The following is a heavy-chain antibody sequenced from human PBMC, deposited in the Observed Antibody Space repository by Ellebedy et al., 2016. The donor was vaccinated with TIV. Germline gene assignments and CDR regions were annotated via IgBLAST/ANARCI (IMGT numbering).Heavy chain of an antibody. V-gene: IGHV3-48*04. CDR2: ISRSSGTI. Sequence: GGSLRLSCAASGFPFSVYSMNWVRQAPGKGLEWVSYISRSSGTIYYVDSVKGRFTISRDNAKNSLYLQMNSLRAEDTAVYYCARGRGDCGGDCYPKNFDYWGQGTLVTVSS. CDR1: GFPFSVYS. CDR3: ARGRGDCGGDCYPKNFDY. J-gene: IGHJ4*02. D-gene: IGHD2-21*02.